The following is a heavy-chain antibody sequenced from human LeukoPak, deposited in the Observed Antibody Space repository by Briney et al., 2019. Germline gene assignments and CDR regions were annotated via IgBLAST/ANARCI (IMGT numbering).Heavy chain of an antibody. V-gene: IGHV1-69*13. J-gene: IGHJ4*02. D-gene: IGHD5-24*01. CDR1: GYTFTGYY. CDR3: ARAFRMYNYLPAIDY. Sequence: GASVKVSCKASGYTFTGYYMHWVRQAPGQGLEWMGGIIPIFGTANYAQKFQGRVTITADESTSTAYMELSSLRSEDTAVYYCARAFRMYNYLPAIDYWGQGTLVTVSS. CDR2: IIPIFGTA.